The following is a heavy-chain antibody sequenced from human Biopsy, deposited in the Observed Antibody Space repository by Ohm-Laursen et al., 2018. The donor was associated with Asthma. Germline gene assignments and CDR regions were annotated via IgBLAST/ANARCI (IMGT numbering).Heavy chain of an antibody. V-gene: IGHV1-24*01. CDR1: EYSLTDLS. CDR3: ASDFPKDYVRYNFQF. CDR2: HDHEEGGT. D-gene: IGHD4-17*01. Sequence: ASVKVSCKISEYSLTDLSMHWVRQAPGQGLEWMGGHDHEEGGTVNARRFQGRVTMTEDTSTDTAYMELSSLSSGDTAVYYCASDFPKDYVRYNFQFWGQGTLVTVSS. J-gene: IGHJ4*02.